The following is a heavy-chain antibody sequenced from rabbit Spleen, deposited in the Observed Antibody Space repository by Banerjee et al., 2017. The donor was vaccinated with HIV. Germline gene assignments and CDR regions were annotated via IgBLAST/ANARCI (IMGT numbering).Heavy chain of an antibody. CDR2: IDSSDGDT. D-gene: IGHD1-1*01. CDR1: GVSFSDKDV. CDR3: ARNYVNAFDP. J-gene: IGHJ2*01. Sequence: QEQLVESGGGLVKPEGSLTLTCKASGVSFSDKDVMCWVRQAPGKGLEWIACIDSSDGDTDYANWPKGRFTISKASSTTVTLQMTSLTAADTATYFCARNYVNAFDPWGPGTLVTVS. V-gene: IGHV1S45*01.